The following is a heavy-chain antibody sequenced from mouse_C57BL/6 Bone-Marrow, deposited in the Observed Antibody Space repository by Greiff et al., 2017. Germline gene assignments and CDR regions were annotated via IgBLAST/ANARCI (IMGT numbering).Heavy chain of an antibody. CDR1: GFTFSSYA. J-gene: IGHJ4*01. D-gene: IGHD3-1*01. CDR3: ARGERRAYYYDMDD. Sequence: EVKVVESGGGLVKPGGSLKLSCAASGFTFSSYAMSWVRQTPEKRLEWVATISDGGSYTYYPDNVKGRFTISRDNAKKTLYLQMSSLKSEDTAMYYCARGERRAYYYDMDDWGQGTSVTVSS. CDR2: ISDGGSYT. V-gene: IGHV5-4*03.